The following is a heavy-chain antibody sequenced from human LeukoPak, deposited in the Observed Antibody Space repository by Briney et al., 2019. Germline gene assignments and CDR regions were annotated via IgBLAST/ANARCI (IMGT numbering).Heavy chain of an antibody. Sequence: GSLRLSCAASGFTVSSNYISWVRQAPGKGLEWIGEIYHSGSTNYNPSLKSRVTISVDKSKNQFSLKLSSVTAAATAVYYCASWGWSDYWGQGTLVTVSS. D-gene: IGHD7-27*01. CDR1: GFTVSSNY. CDR3: ASWGWSDY. CDR2: IYHSGST. J-gene: IGHJ4*02. V-gene: IGHV4-4*02.